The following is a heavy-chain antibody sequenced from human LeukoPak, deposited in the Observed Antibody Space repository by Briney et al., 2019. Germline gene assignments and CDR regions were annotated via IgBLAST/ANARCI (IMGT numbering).Heavy chain of an antibody. Sequence: SGTLSLTCAVSSGSISSSNWWSWVRQPPGKGLEWIGYIYYSGSTNYNPSLKSRVTISVDTSKNQFSLKLSSVTAADTAVYYCARHVRDCSGGTCYSTSPFDYWGQGTLVTVSS. CDR1: SGSISSSNW. D-gene: IGHD2-15*01. J-gene: IGHJ4*02. CDR3: ARHVRDCSGGTCYSTSPFDY. V-gene: IGHV4-4*02. CDR2: IYYSGST.